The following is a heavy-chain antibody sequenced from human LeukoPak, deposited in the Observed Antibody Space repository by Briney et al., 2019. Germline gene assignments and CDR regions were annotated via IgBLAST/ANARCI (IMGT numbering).Heavy chain of an antibody. D-gene: IGHD6-13*01. V-gene: IGHV4-59*01. J-gene: IGHJ4*02. CDR3: ARGGAAPKGLDY. CDR1: GGSISSYY. Sequence: SETLSLTCTVSGGSISSYYWSWIRQPPGKGLEWIGYIYYSGGTNYNPSLKSRVTISVDTSKNQFSLKLSSVTAADTAVYYCARGGAAPKGLDYWGQGTLVTVSS. CDR2: IYYSGGT.